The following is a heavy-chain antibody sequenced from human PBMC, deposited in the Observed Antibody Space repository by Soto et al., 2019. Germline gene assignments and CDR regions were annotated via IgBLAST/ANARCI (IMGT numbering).Heavy chain of an antibody. J-gene: IGHJ4*02. CDR1: GASISSGGAYY. CDR3: ARSPKLLGNFDY. D-gene: IGHD2-15*01. V-gene: IGHV4-30-4*01. Sequence: QVQLQESGPGLVKPSQTLSLTCAVSGASISSGGAYYWSWIRQSPGKGLEWIGYIHYSVSNYYNSSLKSRVTISVDTAYNRFSLKVSSVTAADTAVYYCARSPKLLGNFDYWGQGTLVTVSS. CDR2: IHYSVSN.